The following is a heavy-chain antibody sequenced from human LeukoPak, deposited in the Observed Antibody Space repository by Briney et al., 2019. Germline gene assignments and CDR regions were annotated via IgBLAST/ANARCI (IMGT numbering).Heavy chain of an antibody. CDR2: LSSGGGST. D-gene: IGHD6-13*01. CDR1: GFTFSNYA. Sequence: GGSLRLSCAASGFTFSNYAMSWVRQAPGKGLEWVSGLSSGGGSTYYADSVKGRFTISRDNSKNTLYLQMNSLRAEDTAVYYCAKLNGYSSSWFDYWGQGTPVTVSS. V-gene: IGHV3-23*01. CDR3: AKLNGYSSSWFDY. J-gene: IGHJ4*02.